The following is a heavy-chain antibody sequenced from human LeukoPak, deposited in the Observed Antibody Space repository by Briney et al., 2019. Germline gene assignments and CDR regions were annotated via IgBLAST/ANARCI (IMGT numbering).Heavy chain of an antibody. Sequence: SETLSLTCTVSGSSISSYYWSWIRQPPGKGLEWIGYIYYSGSTNYNPSLKSRVTISVDTSKNQFSLKLSSVTAADTAVYYCARGSDFWSGYYPFDYWGQGTLVTVSS. J-gene: IGHJ4*02. D-gene: IGHD3-3*01. CDR1: GSSISSYY. V-gene: IGHV4-59*01. CDR2: IYYSGST. CDR3: ARGSDFWSGYYPFDY.